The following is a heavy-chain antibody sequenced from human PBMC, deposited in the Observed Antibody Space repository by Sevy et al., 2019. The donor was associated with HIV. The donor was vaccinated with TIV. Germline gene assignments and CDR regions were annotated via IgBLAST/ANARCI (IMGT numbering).Heavy chain of an antibody. D-gene: IGHD1-26*01. CDR2: IYYNGHI. CDR1: GGSITSLY. V-gene: IGHV4-59*08. CDR3: AGENAWGRGYS. Sequence: SETLSLTCTVSGGSITSLYWNWLRQPPGKGLEWIANIYYNGHINYNPSLKSRVTLSLDTSKHQFSLRLSSVTAADTAMYYCAGENAWGRGYSWGQGTLVTVSS. J-gene: IGHJ4*02.